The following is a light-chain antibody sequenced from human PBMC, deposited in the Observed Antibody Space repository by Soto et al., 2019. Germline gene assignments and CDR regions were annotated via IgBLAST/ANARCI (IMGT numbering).Light chain of an antibody. V-gene: IGLV1-40*01. CDR1: SSNIGAGYD. CDR3: RSYDSSLSGSV. CDR2: GNS. Sequence: QSVLTQPPSVSGAPGQRVTISCTGSSSNIGAGYDVHWYQQLPGKAPKLLIYGNSNRPSGVPDRFSGSEAGTSASLATPGLQADYDADYYCRSYDSSLSGSVFGGGPKLTVL. J-gene: IGLJ2*01.